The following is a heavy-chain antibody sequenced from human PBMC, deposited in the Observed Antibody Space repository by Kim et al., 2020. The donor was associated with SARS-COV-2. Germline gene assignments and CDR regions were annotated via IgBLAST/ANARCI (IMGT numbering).Heavy chain of an antibody. D-gene: IGHD5-12*01. V-gene: IGHV3-21*01. CDR3: ARDRISMATRYYFDY. Sequence: GGSLRLSCAASGFTFSSYSMNWVRQAPGKGLEWVSSISSSSSYIYYADSVKGRFTISRDNAKNSLYLQMNSLRAEDTAVYYCARDRISMATRYYFDYWGQGTLVTVSS. CDR2: ISSSSSYI. CDR1: GFTFSSYS. J-gene: IGHJ4*02.